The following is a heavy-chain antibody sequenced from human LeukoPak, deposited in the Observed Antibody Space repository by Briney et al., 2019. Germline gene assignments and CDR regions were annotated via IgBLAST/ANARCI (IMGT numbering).Heavy chain of an antibody. CDR1: GGTFSSYA. CDR3: ARDPGEDSSSWYGQNDY. CDR2: IIPILGIA. J-gene: IGHJ4*02. Sequence: SVKVSCKASGGTFSSYAISWVRQAPGQGLEWMGRIIPILGIANYAQKFQGRVTITADKSTSTAYMELSSLRSEDTAVYYCARDPGEDSSSWYGQNDYWGQGTLVTVSS. D-gene: IGHD6-13*01. V-gene: IGHV1-69*04.